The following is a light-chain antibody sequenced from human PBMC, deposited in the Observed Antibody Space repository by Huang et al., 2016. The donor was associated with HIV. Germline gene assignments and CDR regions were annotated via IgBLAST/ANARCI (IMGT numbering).Light chain of an antibody. CDR3: QQYNNWPYT. J-gene: IGKJ2*01. V-gene: IGKV3-15*01. CDR1: QSIGSN. Sequence: EIVMTQSPATLSVSPGERATLSCRASQSIGSNLAWYQQKPGQAPRLLIYGASTRATGIPVRCSGSGSGTEFTLTISSLQSEDFAVYYCQQYNNWPYTFGQGTKLEIK. CDR2: GAS.